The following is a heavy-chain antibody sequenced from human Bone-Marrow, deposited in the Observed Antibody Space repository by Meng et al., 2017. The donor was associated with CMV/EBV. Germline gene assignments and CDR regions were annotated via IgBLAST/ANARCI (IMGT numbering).Heavy chain of an antibody. D-gene: IGHD5-12*01. V-gene: IGHV1-69*12. Sequence: QVLLGQSGAEVKKPGSSVKVSCKASGGTCSSYAISWVRQAPGQGLEWMGGIIPIFGTANYAQKFQGRVTITADESTSTAYMELSSLRSEDTAVYYCARGLRPRYWFDPWGQGTLVTVSS. CDR1: GGTCSSYA. CDR2: IIPIFGTA. J-gene: IGHJ5*02. CDR3: ARGLRPRYWFDP.